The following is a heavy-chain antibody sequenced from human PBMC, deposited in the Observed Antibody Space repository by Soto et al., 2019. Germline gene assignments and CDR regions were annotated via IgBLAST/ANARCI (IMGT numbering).Heavy chain of an antibody. D-gene: IGHD2-8*01. CDR3: ARDGGFCTNGVCPVYYYYGMDV. CDR2: INHSGST. CDR1: GGSFSGYY. Sequence: PSETLSLTCAVYGGSFSGYYWTWIRQPPGTGLEWIGEINHSGSTNYNPSLKSRVTISVDTSKNQFSLKLTSVTAADTAVYYCARDGGFCTNGVCPVYYYYGMDVWGQGTTVTVSS. J-gene: IGHJ6*02. V-gene: IGHV4-34*01.